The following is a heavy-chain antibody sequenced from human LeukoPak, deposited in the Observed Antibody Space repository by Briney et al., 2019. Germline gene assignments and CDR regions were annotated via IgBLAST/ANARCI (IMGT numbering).Heavy chain of an antibody. Sequence: PGGSLRLSCAASGFTFSSYAMSWVRQAPGKGLEWVSAISGSGGSTYYADSVKGRFTISRDNSKNTLYLQMNSLRAEDTAVYYCAKGGYCSGGSCPSRTHFDYWGQGTLVTVSS. CDR1: GFTFSSYA. V-gene: IGHV3-23*01. J-gene: IGHJ4*02. CDR3: AKGGYCSGGSCPSRTHFDY. CDR2: ISGSGGST. D-gene: IGHD2-15*01.